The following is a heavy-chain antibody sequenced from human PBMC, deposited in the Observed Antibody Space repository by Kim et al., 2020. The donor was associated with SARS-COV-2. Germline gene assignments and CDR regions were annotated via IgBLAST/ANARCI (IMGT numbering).Heavy chain of an antibody. CDR3: GSLSTYDALDH. V-gene: IGHV1-46*01. CDR2: INPSGGST. J-gene: IGHJ4*02. CDR1: GYTFTGYY. Sequence: ASVKVSCTAPGYTFTGYYMHWVRQAPGQGLEWMGIINPSGGSTKFAQRFQGRLTMTTDTSTNTIYMELSSLTSEDTAVYYCGSLSTYDALDHWGQGTLVNVSS. D-gene: IGHD5-12*01.